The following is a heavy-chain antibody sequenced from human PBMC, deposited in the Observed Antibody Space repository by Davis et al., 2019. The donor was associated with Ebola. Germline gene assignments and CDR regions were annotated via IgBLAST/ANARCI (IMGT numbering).Heavy chain of an antibody. CDR2: IIPVIGTA. J-gene: IGHJ5*02. CDR3: ARDVEIAHNWFDP. D-gene: IGHD2-15*01. V-gene: IGHV1-69*13. CDR1: GGTFSSYD. Sequence: SVKVSCKASGGTFSSYDISWVRQAPGQGLEWVGGIIPVIGTASYAQKFQGRVTITADESTSTVYMEVSSLRSEDTAVYYCARDVEIAHNWFDPWGQGTLVTVSS.